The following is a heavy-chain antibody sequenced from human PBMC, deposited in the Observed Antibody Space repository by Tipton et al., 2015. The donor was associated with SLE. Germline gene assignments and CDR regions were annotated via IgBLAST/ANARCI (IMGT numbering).Heavy chain of an antibody. CDR1: GGSISSHY. V-gene: IGHV4-59*11. Sequence: TLSLTCNVSGGSISSHYWSWIRQPPGKGLEWIGYIYSRGRGSTNYNPSLESRVTMSIDTSKDQFSLRLTSVTAADTAVYYCARNNGHYGGIDYWGQGTLVTVSS. D-gene: IGHD4-17*01. CDR3: ARNNGHYGGIDY. CDR2: IYSRGRGST. J-gene: IGHJ4*02.